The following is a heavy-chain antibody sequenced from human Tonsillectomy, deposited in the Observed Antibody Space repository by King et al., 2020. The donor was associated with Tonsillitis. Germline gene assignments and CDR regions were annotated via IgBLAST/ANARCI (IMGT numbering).Heavy chain of an antibody. Sequence: QLVQSGPEVKKPGASVKLSCKASGYTVTSYDFAWVRQAAGQGLEWVGWNLNYGNTDYAPKFQGRVTITRNTSPSTAYMDLRGLTSYDTAVYYCARGLKEWMASPPANRYFGLDVWGRGTTVTVSS. D-gene: IGHD5-24*01. CDR2: NLNYGNT. CDR1: GYTVTSYD. CDR3: ARGLKEWMASPPANRYFGLDV. J-gene: IGHJ6*02. V-gene: IGHV1-8*01.